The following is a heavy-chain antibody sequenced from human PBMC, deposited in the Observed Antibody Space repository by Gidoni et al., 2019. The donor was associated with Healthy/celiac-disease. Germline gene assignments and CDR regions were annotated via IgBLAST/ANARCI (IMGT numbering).Heavy chain of an antibody. CDR3: ARVTNRLLVLGSRDRFYFQH. J-gene: IGHJ1*01. CDR2: INTNTGNP. D-gene: IGHD3-22*01. CDR1: GYTCTSYA. Sequence: QVQLVHSGSELKKPGASVKVSCKASGYTCTSYALNWVRQDPGQGLEWMVWINTNTGNPTYAQGFTGRFVFSLDTSVSTAYLQISSLKAEDTAVYYCARVTNRLLVLGSRDRFYFQHWGQGTLVTVSS. V-gene: IGHV7-4-1*02.